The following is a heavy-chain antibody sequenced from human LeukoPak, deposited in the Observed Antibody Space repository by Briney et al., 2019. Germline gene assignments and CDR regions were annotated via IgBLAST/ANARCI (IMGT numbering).Heavy chain of an antibody. CDR3: ARQPVIVVVPAARACSWFDP. V-gene: IGHV4-38-2*01. Sequence: SGTLSLTCAVSGYSISSGYYWGWIRQPPGKGLEWIGSIYHSGSTYYNPSLKSRVTISVDTSKNQFSLKLSSVTAADTAVYYCARQPVIVVVPAARACSWFDPWGQGTLVTVSS. CDR1: GYSISSGYY. CDR2: IYHSGST. D-gene: IGHD2-2*01. J-gene: IGHJ5*02.